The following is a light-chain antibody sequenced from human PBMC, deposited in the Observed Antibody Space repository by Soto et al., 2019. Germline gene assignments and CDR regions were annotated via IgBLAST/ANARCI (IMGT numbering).Light chain of an antibody. Sequence: DIQMTQSPSTLSGSVGDSVTITCRASQTISSWLAWYQQRPGKAPKLLIYDASSLQSGVPSRFSGSGSGTEFTLTISSLQPDEFATYYCQQYNSYSWTVGQGTKVDIK. CDR1: QTISSW. J-gene: IGKJ1*01. V-gene: IGKV1-5*01. CDR2: DAS. CDR3: QQYNSYSWT.